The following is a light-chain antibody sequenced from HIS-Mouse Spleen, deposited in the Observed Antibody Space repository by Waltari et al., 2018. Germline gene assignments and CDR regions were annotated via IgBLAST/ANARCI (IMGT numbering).Light chain of an antibody. J-gene: IGLJ1*01. V-gene: IGLV2-14*03. Sequence: QSALTQPASVSGSPGQSITISCTGTSRYVGGYNYVSWYQQHPGKAPKLMIYDVSNRPSGVSNRFSGSKSGNTASLTISGLQAEDEADYYCSSYTSSSTYVFGTGTKVTVL. CDR3: SSYTSSSTYV. CDR1: SRYVGGYNY. CDR2: DVS.